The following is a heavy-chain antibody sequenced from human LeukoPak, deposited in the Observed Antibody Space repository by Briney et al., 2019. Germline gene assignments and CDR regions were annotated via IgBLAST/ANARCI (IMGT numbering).Heavy chain of an antibody. J-gene: IGHJ4*02. D-gene: IGHD3-10*01. V-gene: IGHV1-8*01. Sequence: ASVKVSCKASGYTFTSYDINWVRQATGQGLEWMGWMNPNRGNTGYAQKFQGRVTMTRNTSISTAYMELSSLRSEDTAVYYCARASHGIVLLWFGELPYYFDYWGQGTLVTVSS. CDR1: GYTFTSYD. CDR3: ARASHGIVLLWFGELPYYFDY. CDR2: MNPNRGNT.